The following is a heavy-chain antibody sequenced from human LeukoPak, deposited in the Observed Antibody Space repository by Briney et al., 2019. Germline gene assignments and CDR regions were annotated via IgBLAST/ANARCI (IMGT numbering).Heavy chain of an antibody. CDR1: GCTFTSYD. V-gene: IGHV1-69*05. J-gene: IGHJ4*02. CDR2: IIPIFGTA. CDR3: ARAITGTTSYYFDY. D-gene: IGHD1-7*01. Sequence: ASVKVSCKASGCTFTSYDINWVRQATGQGLEWMGGIIPIFGTANYAQKFQGRVTITTDESTSTAYMELSSLRSEDTAVYYCARAITGTTSYYFDYWGQGTLVTVSS.